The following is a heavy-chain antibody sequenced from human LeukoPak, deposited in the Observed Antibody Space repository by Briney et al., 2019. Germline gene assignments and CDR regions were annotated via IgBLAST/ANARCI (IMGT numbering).Heavy chain of an antibody. CDR1: GGSISSYY. D-gene: IGHD2-8*01. J-gene: IGHJ4*02. CDR2: IYTSGST. Sequence: SETLSLTCTVSGGSISSYYWSWIRQPAGKGLEWIGRIYTSGSTNYNPSLKSRVTMSVDTSKNQFSLKLSSVTAADTAVYYCASSGYCTNGVCSDFDYWGQGTLVTVSS. V-gene: IGHV4-4*07. CDR3: ASSGYCTNGVCSDFDY.